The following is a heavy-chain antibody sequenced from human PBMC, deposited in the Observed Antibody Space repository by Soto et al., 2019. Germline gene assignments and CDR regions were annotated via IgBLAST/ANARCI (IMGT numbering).Heavy chain of an antibody. V-gene: IGHV4-59*08. CDR2: VYYSGST. J-gene: IGHJ5*02. CDR3: AMTVTTLYTWFDP. CDR1: GGSISGYD. Sequence: PSETMSVTCTVSGGSISGYDWSWIRQSPEKGLEWIGHVYYSGSTKYNPSLKSRVTISVDTSKDQFSLNLRSVTAADTAVYYCAMTVTTLYTWFDPWGQGILVTVSS. D-gene: IGHD4-4*01.